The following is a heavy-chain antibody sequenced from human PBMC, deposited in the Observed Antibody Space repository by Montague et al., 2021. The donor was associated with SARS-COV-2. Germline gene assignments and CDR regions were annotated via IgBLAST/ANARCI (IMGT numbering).Heavy chain of an antibody. D-gene: IGHD2-15*01. V-gene: IGHV4-59*08. Sequence: SETLSLTCTVSGGSISSFYWCWFWQPPGKGLEWMGYISVCGSTNNNSYLTSRVTMSVATDKNKYSLTVNFVTAADTAAYYCASHYSATLPAVYWGQGTLVTVSS. CDR2: ISVCGST. CDR3: ASHYSATLPAVY. J-gene: IGHJ4*02. CDR1: GGSISSFY.